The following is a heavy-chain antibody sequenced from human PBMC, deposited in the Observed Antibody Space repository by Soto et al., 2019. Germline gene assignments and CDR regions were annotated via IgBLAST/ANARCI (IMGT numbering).Heavy chain of an antibody. V-gene: IGHV4-39*07. J-gene: IGHJ4*02. CDR1: GDSISSSSLY. D-gene: IGHD1-26*01. Sequence: PSETLSLTCTVSGDSISSSSLYWGWIRQSPGKGLEWIGSIYNSGKTYYNPSLKSRVTISIDTSKNQFSLKLRSVTAVDTAVYYCARREIQGPIDYWGQGTLVTVSS. CDR3: ARREIQGPIDY. CDR2: IYNSGKT.